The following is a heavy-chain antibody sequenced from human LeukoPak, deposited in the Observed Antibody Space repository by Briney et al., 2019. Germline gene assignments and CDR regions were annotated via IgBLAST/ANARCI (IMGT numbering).Heavy chain of an antibody. CDR3: AGIAVAATGDYYYYYGMDV. V-gene: IGHV4-59*01. CDR2: TYYSGST. Sequence: SETLSLTCTVSGGSISSYYWSWIRQPPGKGLEWIGYTYYSGSTNYNPSLKSRVTISVDTSKNQFSLKLSSVTAADTAVYYCAGIAVAATGDYYYYYGMDVWGQGTTVTVSS. D-gene: IGHD6-19*01. CDR1: GGSISSYY. J-gene: IGHJ6*02.